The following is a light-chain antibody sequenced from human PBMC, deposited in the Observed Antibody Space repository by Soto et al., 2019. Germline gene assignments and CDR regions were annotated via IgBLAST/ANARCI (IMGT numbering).Light chain of an antibody. CDR1: SSDVGSYNL. V-gene: IGLV2-23*01. CDR2: EGS. CDR3: CSYAGSSTWV. J-gene: IGLJ3*02. Sequence: QSALTQPASVSGSPGQSITISCTGTSSDVGSYNLVSWYQQHPGKAPKLMIYEGSTRPSGVSNRFSGSKSGNTASLTISGLQSEDEADYYCCSYAGSSTWVCVGGTKLTVL.